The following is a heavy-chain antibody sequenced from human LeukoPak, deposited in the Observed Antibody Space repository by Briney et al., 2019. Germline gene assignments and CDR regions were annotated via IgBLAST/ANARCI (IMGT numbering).Heavy chain of an antibody. CDR1: GYTLTELS. V-gene: IGHV1-24*01. CDR3: ARGAPPQRFLEWTYMDV. D-gene: IGHD3-3*01. Sequence: ASVKVSCKVSGYTLTELSMHWVRQAPGKGLEWMGGFDPEDGETIYAQKFQGRVTMTEDTSTDTAYMELSSLRAEDTAVYYCARGAPPQRFLEWTYMDVWGKGTTVTVSS. CDR2: FDPEDGET. J-gene: IGHJ6*03.